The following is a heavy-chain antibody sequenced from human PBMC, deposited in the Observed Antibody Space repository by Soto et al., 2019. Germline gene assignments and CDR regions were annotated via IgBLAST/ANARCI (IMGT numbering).Heavy chain of an antibody. CDR3: AIPIVGSYYGMDV. CDR1: GYSFTSYW. J-gene: IGHJ6*01. CDR2: IDPSDSYT. V-gene: IGHV5-10-1*01. Sequence: GDSLTISCMGSGYSFTSYWISWVRQMPGKDLAWMGRIDPSDSYTKYSPSFQGHVTISADKSISTAYLQPSSLKVPDHAMSYRAIPIVGSYYGMDVRGQETRFRVSS. D-gene: IGHD1-26*01.